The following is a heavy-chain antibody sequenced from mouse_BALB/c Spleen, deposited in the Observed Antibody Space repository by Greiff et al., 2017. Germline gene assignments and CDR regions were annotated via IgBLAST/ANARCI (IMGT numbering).Heavy chain of an antibody. CDR1: GYTFTSYW. J-gene: IGHJ4*01. CDR2: IYPGDGDT. CDR3: ARSGITTATMDY. V-gene: IGHV1-87*01. Sequence: QVQLQQSGAELARPGASVKLSCKASGYTFTSYWMQWVKQRPGQGLEWIGAIYPGDGDTRYTQKFKGKATLTADKSSSTAYMQLSSLASEDSAVYYCARSGITTATMDYWGQGTSVTVSS. D-gene: IGHD1-2*01.